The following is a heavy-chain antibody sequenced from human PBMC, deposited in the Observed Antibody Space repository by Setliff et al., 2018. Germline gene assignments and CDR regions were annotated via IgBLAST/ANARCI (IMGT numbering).Heavy chain of an antibody. Sequence: LRLSCAASGFTFGSYWMSWVRQAPGKGLEWVANIKQDGSEKYYVDSVKGRFTISRDNAKNSLYLQMNSLRAEDTAVYYCAREKMATNYYYYYMDVWGKGTTVTVSS. V-gene: IGHV3-7*01. CDR2: IKQDGSEK. CDR3: AREKMATNYYYYYMDV. J-gene: IGHJ6*03. CDR1: GFTFGSYW. D-gene: IGHD5-12*01.